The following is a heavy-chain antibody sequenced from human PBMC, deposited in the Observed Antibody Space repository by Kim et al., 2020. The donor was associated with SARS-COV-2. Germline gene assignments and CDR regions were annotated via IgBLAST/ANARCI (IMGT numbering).Heavy chain of an antibody. Sequence: SETLSLTCTVSGGSISSYYWSWIRQPPGKGLEWIGYIYYSGSTNYNPSLKSRVTISVDTSKNQFSLKLSSVTAADTAVYYCARESDDSSGYYSGPDAFDIWGQGTMVTVSS. V-gene: IGHV4-59*01. CDR1: GGSISSYY. CDR2: IYYSGST. D-gene: IGHD3-22*01. J-gene: IGHJ3*02. CDR3: ARESDDSSGYYSGPDAFDI.